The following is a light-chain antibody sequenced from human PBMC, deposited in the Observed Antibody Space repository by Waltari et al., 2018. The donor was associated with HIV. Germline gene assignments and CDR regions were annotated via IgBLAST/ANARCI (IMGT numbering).Light chain of an antibody. CDR1: SSNIGAGYD. CDR3: QSYDTSLSGSWV. J-gene: IGLJ2*01. V-gene: IGLV1-40*01. CDR2: GNS. Sequence: QSVLTQPPSVSGAPGQRVTISCTGSSSNIGAGYDVHWYQQLPGTAPTVLIYGNSNRPSGVPDRFSGSKPGISASLAITGLQAEDEADYYSQSYDTSLSGSWVFGGGTKLTVL.